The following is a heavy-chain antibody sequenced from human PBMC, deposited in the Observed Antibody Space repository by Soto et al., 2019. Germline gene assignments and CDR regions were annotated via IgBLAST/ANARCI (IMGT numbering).Heavy chain of an antibody. J-gene: IGHJ4*02. D-gene: IGHD3-10*01. CDR3: ATSYGSGSYYSLDY. V-gene: IGHV4-31*03. CDR1: GGSISSGGYY. Sequence: SETLSLTCTVSGGSISSGGYYCSWIRQHPGKGLEWIGYIYYSGSTYYNPSLKSRVTISVDTSKNQFSLKLSSVTAADTAVYYCATSYGSGSYYSLDYWGQGTLVTVSS. CDR2: IYYSGST.